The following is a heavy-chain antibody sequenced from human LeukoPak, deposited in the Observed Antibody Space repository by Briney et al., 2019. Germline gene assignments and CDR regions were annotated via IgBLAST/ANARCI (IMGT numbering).Heavy chain of an antibody. V-gene: IGHV3-23*01. D-gene: IGHD2-15*01. CDR2: ISGSGGST. J-gene: IGHJ4*02. CDR3: AKGVVVVAAKYYFDY. Sequence: GGSLRLSCAASGFTFSSYGMSWVRQAPGKGLEWVSAISGSGGSTYYADSVKGRFTISRDNSKNTLYLQMNSLRAEDTAVYYRAKGVVVVAAKYYFDYWGQGTLVTVSS. CDR1: GFTFSSYG.